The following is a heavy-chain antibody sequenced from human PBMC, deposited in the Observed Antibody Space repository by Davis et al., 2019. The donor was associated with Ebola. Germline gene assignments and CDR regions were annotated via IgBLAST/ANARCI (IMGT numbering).Heavy chain of an antibody. J-gene: IGHJ4*02. V-gene: IGHV3-23*01. CDR3: AKGRWELPPDTYYFDY. CDR1: GFTFSSYA. CDR2: ISGSGGST. Sequence: PGGSLRLSCAASGFTFSSYAMSWVRQAPGKGLEWVSAISGSGGSTYYADSVKGRFTISRDNSKNTLYLQMNSLRAEDTAVYYCAKGRWELPPDTYYFDYWGQGTLVTVSS. D-gene: IGHD1-26*01.